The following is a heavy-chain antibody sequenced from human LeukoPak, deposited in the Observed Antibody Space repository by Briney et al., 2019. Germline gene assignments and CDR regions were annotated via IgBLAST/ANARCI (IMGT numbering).Heavy chain of an antibody. V-gene: IGHV1-69*05. J-gene: IGHJ6*03. CDR2: IISIFGTA. D-gene: IGHD2-15*01. Sequence: SVKVSCKASGGTFSSYAISWVRQAPGQGLEWMGGIISIFGTANYAQKFQGRVTITTDESTSTAYMELSSLRSEDTAVYYCARGPDIIAYYYYYIDVWGKGTTVTVSS. CDR3: ARGPDIIAYYYYYIDV. CDR1: GGTFSSYA.